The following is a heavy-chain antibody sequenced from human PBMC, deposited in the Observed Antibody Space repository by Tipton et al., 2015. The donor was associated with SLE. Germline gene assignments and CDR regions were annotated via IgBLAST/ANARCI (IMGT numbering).Heavy chain of an antibody. Sequence: TLSLTCTVSGGSISSSSYYWSSIRHPPVKWREWIGVINHSGSTNYNPSLKSRDTISVDTSKNQFSLNLSSVTAADTAVYYCARWDSRGGFDPWGQGTLVTVSS. CDR2: INHSGST. V-gene: IGHV4-39*07. CDR1: GGSISSSSYY. J-gene: IGHJ5*02. D-gene: IGHD4-11*01. CDR3: ARWDSRGGFDP.